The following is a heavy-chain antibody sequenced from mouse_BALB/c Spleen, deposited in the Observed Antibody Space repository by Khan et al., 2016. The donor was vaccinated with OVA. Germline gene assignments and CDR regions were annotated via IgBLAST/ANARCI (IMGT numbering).Heavy chain of an antibody. Sequence: QVQLKESGPGLVAPSQSLSITCTVSGFSLSDYGVSWIRQPPGKGLEWLGVIWGGGITYYNSALKSRLNISKDNSKSQVFLKMNSLQTDATAMYYCAKPYYAHYYAMDYWGQGTSVTVSS. V-gene: IGHV2-6-5*01. J-gene: IGHJ4*01. CDR2: IWGGGIT. CDR1: GFSLSDYG. D-gene: IGHD2-10*01. CDR3: AKPYYAHYYAMDY.